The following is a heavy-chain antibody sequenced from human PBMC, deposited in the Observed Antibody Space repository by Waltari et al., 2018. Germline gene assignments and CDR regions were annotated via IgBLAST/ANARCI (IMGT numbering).Heavy chain of an antibody. D-gene: IGHD2-21*01. CDR1: VGSFRGYY. Sequence: QVQLQQWGAGLLKPSETLSLTCAVYVGSFRGYYWSWIRQPPGKGLEWIGEINLSGSTNYNPSLNIRATISVDTSKNQFSLKLSSVTAADTAVYYCARGRRVVIAIGGWFDPWGQGTLVTVSS. CDR3: ARGRRVVIAIGGWFDP. V-gene: IGHV4-34*01. CDR2: INLSGST. J-gene: IGHJ5*02.